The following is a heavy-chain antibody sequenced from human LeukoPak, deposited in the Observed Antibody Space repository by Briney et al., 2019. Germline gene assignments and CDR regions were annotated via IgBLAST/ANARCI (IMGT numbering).Heavy chain of an antibody. CDR1: GFTFNNFG. J-gene: IGHJ3*02. CDR2: ISGSGGST. V-gene: IGHV3-23*01. D-gene: IGHD6-13*01. CDR3: AKGVRSRGDAFDI. Sequence: GGSLRLSCVVSGFTFNNFGMNWVRQAPGKGLEWVSAISGSGGSTYYADSVKGRFTISRDNSKNTLYLQMNSLRAEDTAVYYCAKGVRSRGDAFDIWGQGTMVTVSS.